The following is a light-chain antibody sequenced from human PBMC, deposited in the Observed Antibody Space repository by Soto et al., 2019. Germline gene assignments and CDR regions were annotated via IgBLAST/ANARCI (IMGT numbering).Light chain of an antibody. CDR3: QQYGSSPPYT. J-gene: IGKJ2*01. V-gene: IGKV3-20*01. CDR1: QSVSNNY. CDR2: CSS. Sequence: EVVLTQSPGTLSLSPGERATLSCRASQSVSNNYLAWYQQKPGQSPKLLIFCSSDRATGIPDRFSDSGSGPDVTITISSLEPEDFAVYYCQQYGSSPPYTFGQGTKLEI.